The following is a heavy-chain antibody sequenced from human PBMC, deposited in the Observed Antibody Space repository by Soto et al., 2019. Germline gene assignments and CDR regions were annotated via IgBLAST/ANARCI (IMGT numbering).Heavy chain of an antibody. V-gene: IGHV5-51*01. J-gene: IGHJ6*02. CDR1: GYSFTSYW. CDR2: TYPGDSNT. Sequence: GDSLKIFCKVSGYSFTSYWIGWVRQMPGKGLEWMGITYPGDSNTRYSPSFQGQVTTSADKSISTAYLQWSSLKASDTAMYYCAKTESGYSYGFAEVWGQGTTVTVSS. D-gene: IGHD5-18*01. CDR3: AKTESGYSYGFAEV.